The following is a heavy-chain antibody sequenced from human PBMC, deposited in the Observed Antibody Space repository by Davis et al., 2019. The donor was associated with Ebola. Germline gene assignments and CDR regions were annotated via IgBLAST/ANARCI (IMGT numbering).Heavy chain of an antibody. D-gene: IGHD6-19*01. V-gene: IGHV3-21*01. CDR3: AREVAVAYFDY. CDR1: GVTFSSGS. Sequence: GGSLRLAWAAAGVTFSSGSMNWVRQAPGKGLEWVSSISSSSSYIYYADSVKGRFTISRDNAKNSLYLQMNSLRAEDTAVYYCAREVAVAYFDYWGQGTLVTVSS. J-gene: IGHJ4*02. CDR2: ISSSSSYI.